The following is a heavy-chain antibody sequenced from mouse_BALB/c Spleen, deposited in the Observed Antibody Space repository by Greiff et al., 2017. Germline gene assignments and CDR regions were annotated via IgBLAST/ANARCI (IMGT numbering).Heavy chain of an antibody. J-gene: IGHJ3*01. D-gene: IGHD1-1*01. CDR1: GFNIKDYY. CDR3: VNFFYYYGSSFAY. V-gene: IGHV14-1*02. CDR2: IDPENGNT. Sequence: DVKLQESGAELVRPGALVKLSCKASGFNIKDYYMHWVKQRPEQGLEWIGWIDPENGNTIYDPKFQGKASITADTSSNTAYLQLSSLTSEDTAVYYCVNFFYYYGSSFAYWGQGTLVTVSA.